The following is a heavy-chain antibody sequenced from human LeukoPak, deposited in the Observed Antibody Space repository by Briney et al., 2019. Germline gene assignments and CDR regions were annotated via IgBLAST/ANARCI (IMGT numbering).Heavy chain of an antibody. D-gene: IGHD2-15*01. CDR2: INHSGST. CDR1: GGSISSYY. CDR3: ARGYCSGGSCYSDAFDI. J-gene: IGHJ3*02. V-gene: IGHV4-34*01. Sequence: SETLSLTCTVSGGSISSYYWSWIRQPPGKGLEWIGEINHSGSTNYNPSLKSRVTISVDTSKNQFSLKLSSVTAADTAVYYCARGYCSGGSCYSDAFDIWGQGTMVTVSS.